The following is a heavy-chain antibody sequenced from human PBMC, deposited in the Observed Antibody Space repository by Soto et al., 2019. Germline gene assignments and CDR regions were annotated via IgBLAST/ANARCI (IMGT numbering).Heavy chain of an antibody. CDR2: IYYSGST. J-gene: IGHJ4*02. CDR1: GGSISSSSYY. CDR3: ATHNRLVQAARPFAY. V-gene: IGHV4-39*01. Sequence: SETLSLTCTVSGGSISSSSYYWGWIRQPPGKGLEWIGSIYYSGSTYYNPSLKSRVTISVDTSKNQFSLKLSSVTAAGTAVYYCATHNRLVQAARPFAYWGQGTLVPVSS. D-gene: IGHD6-6*01.